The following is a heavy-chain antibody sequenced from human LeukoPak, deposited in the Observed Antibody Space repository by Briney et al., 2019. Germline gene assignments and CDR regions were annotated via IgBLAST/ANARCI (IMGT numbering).Heavy chain of an antibody. CDR2: INHSGST. V-gene: IGHV4-34*01. D-gene: IGHD6-13*01. CDR3: ARLGLYSSSWYYTNRPYYFDY. CDR1: GGSFSGYY. Sequence: SETLSLTCAVYGGSFSGYYWSWIRQPPGKGLEWIGEINHSGSTNYNPSLKSRVTISVDTSKNQFSLKLSSVTDADTAVYYCARLGLYSSSWYYTNRPYYFDYWGQGPLVTVSS. J-gene: IGHJ4*02.